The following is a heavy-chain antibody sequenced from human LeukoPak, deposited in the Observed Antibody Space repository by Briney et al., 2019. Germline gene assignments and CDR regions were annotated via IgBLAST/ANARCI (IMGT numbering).Heavy chain of an antibody. CDR1: GYTFTSNY. CDR2: ISPSGGST. J-gene: IGHJ5*02. V-gene: IGHV1-46*01. CDR3: ARVLYYYGSGSYYTPTTPSNWFDP. Sequence: ASVKVSCKAFGYTFTSNYMHWVRQAPGQGPEWMGVISPSGGSTTYAQKFQGRVTLTRDMSTSTDYLELSSLRSEDTAVYYCARVLYYYGSGSYYTPTTPSNWFDPWGQGTLVTVSS. D-gene: IGHD3-10*01.